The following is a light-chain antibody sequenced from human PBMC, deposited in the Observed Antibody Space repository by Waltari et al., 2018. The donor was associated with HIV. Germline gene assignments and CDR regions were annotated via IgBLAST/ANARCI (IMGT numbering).Light chain of an antibody. CDR2: DTS. CDR3: LLSFNGVVV. J-gene: IGLJ2*01. Sequence: AVVTQEPSLTVSPAGTVTLTCASSTGAVTSGNFTYWFPRRPGQSPKTLLYDTSNRPSWVPARFSGCLLGGKAALTLSGAQFEDEADYFCLLSFNGVVVFGGGTSLTVL. V-gene: IGLV7-46*01. CDR1: TGAVTSGNF.